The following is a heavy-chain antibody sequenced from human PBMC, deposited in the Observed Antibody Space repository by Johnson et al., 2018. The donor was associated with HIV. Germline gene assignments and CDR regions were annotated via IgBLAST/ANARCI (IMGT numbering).Heavy chain of an antibody. Sequence: VQLVESGGGLVQPGGSLRLSCAASGFTFSSYAMHWVRQAPGKGLEWVAFIRYGGSHKYYADSVKGRFTISRDNFKNTLYLQMNSLRAEDTAVYYCARAYSSSWYRDDAFDIWGQGTMVTVSS. CDR1: GFTFSSYA. D-gene: IGHD6-13*01. CDR2: IRYGGSHK. V-gene: IGHV3-30*02. CDR3: ARAYSSSWYRDDAFDI. J-gene: IGHJ3*02.